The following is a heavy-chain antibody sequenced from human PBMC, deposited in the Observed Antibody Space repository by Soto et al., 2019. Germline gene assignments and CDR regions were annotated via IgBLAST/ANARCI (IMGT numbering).Heavy chain of an antibody. Sequence: QVQLVESGGGVVQPGRSLRLSCAASGFIFSSYAMHWVRQAPGKGLEWVAVISDDGSIKYYADSVKGRFTISRDNSKNALDLHMNTLGLEDTAVFSCARPRLSSDGMTTIDYLCQGTLVTVSS. V-gene: IGHV3-30-3*01. CDR2: ISDDGSIK. CDR1: GFIFSSYA. D-gene: IGHD1-1*01. J-gene: IGHJ4*02. CDR3: ARPRLSSDGMTTIDY.